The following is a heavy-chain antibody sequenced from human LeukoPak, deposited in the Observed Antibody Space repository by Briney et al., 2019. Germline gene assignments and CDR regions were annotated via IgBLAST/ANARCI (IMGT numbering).Heavy chain of an antibody. CDR1: GFTFSRYW. Sequence: GGSLRLSCAASGFTFSRYWMNWVRQAPGKGLEWVANIKQDGSQRYYLDSVKGRFTISRDNAKNSLYLQMNSLRAEDTAIYYCARDSNYYDGSAYYDVFDIWGQGTMVIVSS. J-gene: IGHJ3*02. CDR3: ARDSNYYDGSAYYDVFDI. D-gene: IGHD3-22*01. V-gene: IGHV3-7*03. CDR2: IKQDGSQR.